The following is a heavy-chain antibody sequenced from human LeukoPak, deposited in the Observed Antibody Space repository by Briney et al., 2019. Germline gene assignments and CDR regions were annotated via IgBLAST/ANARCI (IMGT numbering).Heavy chain of an antibody. CDR3: ARGTPSSSGWLYYGMDV. Sequence: GGSLRLSCAAAGFTFSNYAMTWVRQAPGKGLEWVSSISGSGGSAYYADSVKGRFTISRDNSKNTLYLQMYSLRAEDTAVYYCARGTPSSSGWLYYGMDVWGQGTTVTVSS. V-gene: IGHV3-23*01. CDR1: GFTFSNYA. CDR2: ISGSGGSA. J-gene: IGHJ6*02. D-gene: IGHD6-19*01.